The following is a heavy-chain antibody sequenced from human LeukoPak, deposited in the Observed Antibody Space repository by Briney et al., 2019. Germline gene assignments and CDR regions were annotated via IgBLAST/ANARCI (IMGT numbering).Heavy chain of an antibody. D-gene: IGHD3-10*01. J-gene: IGHJ5*02. V-gene: IGHV1-18*01. CDR2: ISAYNGNT. Sequence: ASVKVSCKASGYTFTSYGISWVRQAPGQGLEWMGWISAYNGNTNYAQKFQGRVTMTRDTSISTAYMELSRLRSDDTAVYYCARAGITMVRGVIIHNWFDPWGQGTLVTVSS. CDR1: GYTFTSYG. CDR3: ARAGITMVRGVIIHNWFDP.